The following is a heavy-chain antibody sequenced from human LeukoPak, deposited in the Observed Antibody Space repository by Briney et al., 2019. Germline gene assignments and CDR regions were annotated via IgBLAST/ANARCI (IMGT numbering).Heavy chain of an antibody. CDR3: ARDRGTWAFDI. CDR2: ISYDGSNK. J-gene: IGHJ3*02. Sequence: SGGSLRLSCAASGFTFSSYAMHWVRQAPGKGLEWVAVISYDGSNKYYADSVKGGFTISRDNSKNTLYLQMNSLRAEDTAVYYCARDRGTWAFDIWGQGTMVTVSS. V-gene: IGHV3-30-3*01. CDR1: GFTFSSYA.